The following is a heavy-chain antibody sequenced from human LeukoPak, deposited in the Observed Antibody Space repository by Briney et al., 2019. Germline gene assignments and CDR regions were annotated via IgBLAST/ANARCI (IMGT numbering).Heavy chain of an antibody. V-gene: IGHV1-8*01. CDR2: MNPNSGNT. CDR1: GYTLTSYD. J-gene: IGHJ5*02. CDR3: ARGGKDCSAGSCYRWFDP. D-gene: IGHD2-15*01. Sequence: ASVKVSCKASGYTLTSYDINWVRQATGQGLEWMGWMNPNSGNTGYAQRFQGRVTITRNTSTNTAYMELSSLGSEDTAVYYCARGGKDCSAGSCYRWFDPWGQGTLVTVSS.